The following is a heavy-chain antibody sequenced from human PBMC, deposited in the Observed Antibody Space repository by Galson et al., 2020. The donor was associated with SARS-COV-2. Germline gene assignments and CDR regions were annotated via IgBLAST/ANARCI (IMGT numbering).Heavy chain of an antibody. J-gene: IGHJ4*02. Sequence: GGSLRLSCSASGFIFSDFAMHWVRQAPGKGLEYVSAMSSNGGTSFYVDSVNGRFTMSRDNSENTFYLHMTGLRLDDTALYYCLSFSSSRRTNWGQGTLVTVSP. V-gene: IGHV3-64D*08. D-gene: IGHD6-6*01. CDR2: MSSNGGTS. CDR1: GFIFSDFA. CDR3: LSFSSSRRTN.